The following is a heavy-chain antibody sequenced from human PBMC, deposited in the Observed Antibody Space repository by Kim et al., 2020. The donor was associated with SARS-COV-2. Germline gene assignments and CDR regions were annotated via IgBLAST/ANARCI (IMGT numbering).Heavy chain of an antibody. CDR2: IYYSGST. CDR1: GGSISSGDYY. CDR3: ARARITMIVVVTHFDY. D-gene: IGHD3-22*01. V-gene: IGHV4-30-4*01. J-gene: IGHJ4*02. Sequence: SETLSLTCTVSGGSISSGDYYWSWIRQPPGKGLEWIWYIYYSGSTYYNPSLKSRVTISVDTSKNQFSLKLSSVTAADTAVYYCARARITMIVVVTHFDYWGQGTLVTVSS.